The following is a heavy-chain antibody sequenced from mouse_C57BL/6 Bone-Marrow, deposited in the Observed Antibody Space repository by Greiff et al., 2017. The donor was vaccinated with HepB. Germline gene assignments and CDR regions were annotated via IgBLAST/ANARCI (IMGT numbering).Heavy chain of an antibody. D-gene: IGHD2-3*01. V-gene: IGHV5-2*01. CDR1: EYEFPSHY. Sequence: EVQGVESGGGLVQPGESLKLSCESNEYEFPSHYMSWVRKTPEKRLELVVAINSDGGSTYYPDNMEGRVIIFIDNTNNTHYLNMSTLRSEEPALYFSARHDGYSSYGYWGEGTWVGVTA. CDR2: INSDGGST. CDR3: ARHDGYSSYGY. J-gene: IGHJ3*02.